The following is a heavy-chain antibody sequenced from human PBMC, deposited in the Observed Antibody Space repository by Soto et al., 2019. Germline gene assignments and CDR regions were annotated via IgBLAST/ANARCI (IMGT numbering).Heavy chain of an antibody. CDR3: ACPRACHNYLISYMVV. J-gene: IGHJ6*02. CDR1: GGSISSYY. D-gene: IGHD1-1*01. Sequence: PSETLSLTRTVSGGSISSYYWSWIRQPPGKGLEWIGYIYYSGSTNYNPSLKSRVTISVDTSKNQFSLKLSSVTAADTAVYYCACPRACHNYLISYMVVWGQGTSVTASS. CDR2: IYYSGST. V-gene: IGHV4-59*01.